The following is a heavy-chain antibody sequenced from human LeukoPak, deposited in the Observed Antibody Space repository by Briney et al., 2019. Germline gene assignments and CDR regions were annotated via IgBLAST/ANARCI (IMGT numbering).Heavy chain of an antibody. CDR3: ARPRIAAAGTDNWFDP. V-gene: IGHV3-30-3*01. Sequence: GGSLILSCAASGFTFSSYAMHWVRQAPGKGLEWVAVISYDGSNKYYADSVKGRFTISRDNSKNTLYLQMNSLRAEDTAVYYCARPRIAAAGTDNWFDPWGQGTLVTVSS. J-gene: IGHJ5*02. CDR1: GFTFSSYA. D-gene: IGHD6-13*01. CDR2: ISYDGSNK.